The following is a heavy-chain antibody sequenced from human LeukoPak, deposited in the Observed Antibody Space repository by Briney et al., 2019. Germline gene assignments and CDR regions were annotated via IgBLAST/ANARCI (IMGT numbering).Heavy chain of an antibody. J-gene: IGHJ4*02. V-gene: IGHV3-74*01. CDR2: INSDGSST. CDR1: GFTFRSYW. D-gene: IGHD3-22*01. Sequence: GGSLRLSCAASGFTFRSYWMHWVRQAPGKGLVWVSRINSDGSSTSYADSVKGRFTISRDNAKHTLYLQMNSLRAEDTAVYYCARTYYYESSGYSGYWGQGTLVTVSS. CDR3: ARTYYYESSGYSGY.